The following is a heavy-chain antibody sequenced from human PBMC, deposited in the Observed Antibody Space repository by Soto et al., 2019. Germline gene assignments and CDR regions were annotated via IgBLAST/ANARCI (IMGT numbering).Heavy chain of an antibody. CDR2: INAGNGNT. CDR1: GYTFTSYA. V-gene: IGHV1-3*01. CDR3: ARAPYYYDSRWFDP. D-gene: IGHD3-22*01. Sequence: GTSVKVSCKASGYTFTSYAMHWVRQAPGQRLEWMGWINAGNGNTKYSQKFQGRVTITRDTSASTAYMELSSLRSEDTAVYYCARAPYYYDSRWFDPWGQGTLVTVSS. J-gene: IGHJ5*02.